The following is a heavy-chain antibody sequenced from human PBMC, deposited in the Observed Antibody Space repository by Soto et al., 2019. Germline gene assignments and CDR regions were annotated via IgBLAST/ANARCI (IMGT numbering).Heavy chain of an antibody. CDR1: GGSISSYY. V-gene: IGHV4-59*01. CDR2: IYYSGST. D-gene: IGHD5-18*01. CDR3: AGRAAMVVPLDY. Sequence: SETLSLTCTVSGGSISSYYWSWIRQPPGKGLEWIGYIYYSGSTNYNPSLKSRVTISVDTSKNQFSLKLSSVTAADTAVYYCAGRAAMVVPLDYWGQGTLVTVSS. J-gene: IGHJ4*02.